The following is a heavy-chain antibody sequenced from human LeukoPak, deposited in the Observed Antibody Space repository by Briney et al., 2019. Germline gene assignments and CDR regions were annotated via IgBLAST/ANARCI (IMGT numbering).Heavy chain of an antibody. CDR3: ARGSGSYFGNVAY. V-gene: IGHV1-2*02. CDR2: INPNNGGT. CDR1: GYTFSDNF. D-gene: IGHD1-26*01. J-gene: IGHJ4*02. Sequence: ASVKVSCKASGYTFSDNFIHWVRQAPGQGLEWMGWINPNNGGTKYAQKFQGRVTITRDTSLTTTYMELIRLTSDDTAVYLCARGSGSYFGNVAYWGQGTLVSVSS.